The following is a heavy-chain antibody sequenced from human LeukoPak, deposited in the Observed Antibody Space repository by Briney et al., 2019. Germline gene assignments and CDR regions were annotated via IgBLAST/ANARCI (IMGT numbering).Heavy chain of an antibody. CDR3: ARDMEPYSSYPYYYGMDV. D-gene: IGHD4-11*01. J-gene: IGHJ6*02. CDR2: IIPIFGTA. Sequence: SVKVSCKASGGTFSSYAISWVRQAPGQGLEWMGGIIPIFGTANYAQKFQGRVTITADESTSTAYMELSSLRSEDTAVYYCARDMEPYSSYPYYYGMDVWGQGTTVTVSS. V-gene: IGHV1-69*13. CDR1: GGTFSSYA.